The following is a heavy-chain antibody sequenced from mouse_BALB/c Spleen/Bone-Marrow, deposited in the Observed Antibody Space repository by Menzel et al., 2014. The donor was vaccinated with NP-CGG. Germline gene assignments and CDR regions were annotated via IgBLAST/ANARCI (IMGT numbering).Heavy chain of an antibody. V-gene: IGHV5-12*02. CDR1: GFTFSDYY. D-gene: IGHD2-3*01. CDR2: ISNGGGST. Sequence: EVKLEESGGGLVQPGGSLKLSCATSGFTFSDYYMYWVRQTPEKRLEWVAYISNGGGSTYYPDTVKGRFTISRDNAKNILYLQMSRLKSEDTAMYYCARHDGYRTWFAYWGQGTLVTVSA. CDR3: ARHDGYRTWFAY. J-gene: IGHJ3*01.